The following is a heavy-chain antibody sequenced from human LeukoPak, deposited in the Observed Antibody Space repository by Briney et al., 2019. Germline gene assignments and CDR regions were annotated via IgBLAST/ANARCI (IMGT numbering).Heavy chain of an antibody. CDR1: GGSFSNYY. V-gene: IGHV4-34*01. CDR2: INDNGRA. J-gene: IGHJ6*03. CDR3: ARRWNYGRNYYIDV. D-gene: IGHD1-7*01. Sequence: PSETLSLTCAVYGGSFSNYYWNWIRQPPGKGLEWLGEINDNGRANYNPSLMSRVTVSVDTSKNQFSLRLTSVTATDRAVYYCARRWNYGRNYYIDVWGKGATVSVSS.